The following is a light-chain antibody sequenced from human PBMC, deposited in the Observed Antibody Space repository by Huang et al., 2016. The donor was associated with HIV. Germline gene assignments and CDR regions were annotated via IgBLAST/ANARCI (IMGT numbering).Light chain of an antibody. Sequence: DIQMTQSPPSLAASVRDRVTITCRASQRIGNYLNWFQQKLGGVPKLLIYAASSLQSGVSSRFSGSGSGTDFTLTISRLQPEDFATYYCQQTYSTPRTFGQGTKVEIK. V-gene: IGKV1-39*01. CDR1: QRIGNY. J-gene: IGKJ2*01. CDR3: QQTYSTPRT. CDR2: AAS.